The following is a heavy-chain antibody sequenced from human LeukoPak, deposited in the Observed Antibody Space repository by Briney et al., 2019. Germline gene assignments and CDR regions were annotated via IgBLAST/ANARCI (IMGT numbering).Heavy chain of an antibody. CDR3: ARGSNYYGSGSYHDY. CDR2: ISAYNGNT. D-gene: IGHD3-10*01. CDR1: GYTFTSYG. Sequence: ASVKVSCKASGYTFTSYGISWVRQAPGQGLEWMGWISAYNGNTNYAQKLQGRVTMTTDTSTSTAYMELRSLRSDDTAVYYCARGSNYYGSGSYHDYWGQGTLVTVSS. J-gene: IGHJ4*02. V-gene: IGHV1-18*01.